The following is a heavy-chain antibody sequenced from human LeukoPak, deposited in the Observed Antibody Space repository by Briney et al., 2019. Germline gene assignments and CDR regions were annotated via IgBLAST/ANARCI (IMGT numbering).Heavy chain of an antibody. V-gene: IGHV3-30*04. CDR1: GFTFSSYA. CDR2: ISYDGSNK. Sequence: GGSLRLSCAASGFTFSSYAMHWVRQAPGKGLEWVAVISYDGSNKYYADSVKGRFTISRDNSKNTLYLQMNSLRAEDTAVYYCARDNSVEDTAWWFDPWGQGTLVTVSS. CDR3: ARDNSVEDTAWWFDP. J-gene: IGHJ5*02. D-gene: IGHD4-23*01.